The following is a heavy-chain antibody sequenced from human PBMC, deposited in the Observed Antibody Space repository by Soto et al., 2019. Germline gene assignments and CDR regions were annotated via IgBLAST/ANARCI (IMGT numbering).Heavy chain of an antibody. D-gene: IGHD2-15*01. CDR1: GGSISSYY. V-gene: IGHV4-59*08. Sequence: NPSETLSLTCTVSGGSISSYYWSWIRQPPGKGLEWIGYIYYSGSTNYNPSLKSRVTISVDTSKNQFSLKLSSVTAADTAVYYCASRGYCSGGSCYSTGGPNYMDVWGKGTTVTVSS. CDR2: IYYSGST. J-gene: IGHJ6*03. CDR3: ASRGYCSGGSCYSTGGPNYMDV.